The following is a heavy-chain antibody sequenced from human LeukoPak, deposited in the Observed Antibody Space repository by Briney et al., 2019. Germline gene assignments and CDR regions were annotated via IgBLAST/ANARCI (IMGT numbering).Heavy chain of an antibody. Sequence: PGGSLRLSCAASGFTFRSYAMHWVRQAPGKGLEYVSAISSNGDSTYYANSVKGRSTISRDNSKNTVNLQMGSLRVEDMAVYYCARALPWDYLDYWGQGTLVTVSS. CDR2: ISSNGDST. J-gene: IGHJ4*02. CDR3: ARALPWDYLDY. V-gene: IGHV3-64*01. CDR1: GFTFRSYA.